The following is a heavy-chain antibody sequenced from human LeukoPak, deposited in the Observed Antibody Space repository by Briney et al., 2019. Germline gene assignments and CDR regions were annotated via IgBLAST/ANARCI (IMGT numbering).Heavy chain of an antibody. Sequence: SETLSLTCTVSGGSISSYYRGWIRQPPGKGLEWIGSIYYSGSTYYNPSLKSRVTISVDTSKNQFSLKLSSVTAADTAVYYCARDHIVGATYYYYGMDVWGQGTTVTVSS. CDR2: IYYSGST. V-gene: IGHV4-39*07. D-gene: IGHD1-26*01. J-gene: IGHJ6*02. CDR3: ARDHIVGATYYYYGMDV. CDR1: GGSISSYY.